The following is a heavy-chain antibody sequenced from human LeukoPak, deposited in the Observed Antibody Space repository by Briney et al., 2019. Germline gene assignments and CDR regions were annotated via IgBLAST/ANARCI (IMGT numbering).Heavy chain of an antibody. D-gene: IGHD2-21*02. Sequence: ASVKVSCKASGYTFTGYYMHWVRQAPGQGLEWMGWINPNSGGTNYAQKFQGGVTMTRDTSISTAYMELSRLRSDDTAVYYCAKDLRSLAYCGGDCEDVNAFDIWGQGTMVTVSS. CDR3: AKDLRSLAYCGGDCEDVNAFDI. CDR1: GYTFTGYY. V-gene: IGHV1-2*02. J-gene: IGHJ3*02. CDR2: INPNSGGT.